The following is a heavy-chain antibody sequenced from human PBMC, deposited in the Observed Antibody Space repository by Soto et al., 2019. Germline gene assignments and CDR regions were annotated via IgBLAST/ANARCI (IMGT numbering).Heavy chain of an antibody. D-gene: IGHD3-10*01. CDR3: VRPLTSGRNYGLDV. CDR1: GLTVSNAY. Sequence: EVQLVESGGGLIQPGGSLRLSCAASGLTVSNAYMAWVRQAPGMGLEWVSVIYDNGTTYYADSVKDRFTISRDTSTNTLSLQMDSLGAEDPAVYYGVRPLTSGRNYGLDVWRQGTTVTVSS. CDR2: IYDNGTT. J-gene: IGHJ6*01. V-gene: IGHV3-53*01.